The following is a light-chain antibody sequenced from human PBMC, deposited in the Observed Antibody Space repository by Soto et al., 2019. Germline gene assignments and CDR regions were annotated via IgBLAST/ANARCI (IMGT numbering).Light chain of an antibody. Sequence: TPITQSPLSPSASVGEKIIITCLASRDVGSDVSWYQQKPGQAPKLVIYAASNLYTGVPSRFSGRRSGTEFTLTISSLQPEDFASYYCLQDYGDSWTFCQGTKVDIK. CDR2: AAS. CDR3: LQDYGDSWT. J-gene: IGKJ1*01. CDR1: RDVGSD. V-gene: IGKV1-6*01.